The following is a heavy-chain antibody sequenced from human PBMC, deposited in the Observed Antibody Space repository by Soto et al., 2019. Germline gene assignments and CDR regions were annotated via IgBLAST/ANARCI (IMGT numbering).Heavy chain of an antibody. J-gene: IGHJ6*02. V-gene: IGHV3-30*18. CDR3: AKERFGHLWLEDYGMDV. D-gene: IGHD5-18*01. CDR1: GFTFSSYG. CDR2: ISYDGTNK. Sequence: QVQLVESGGGVVQPGRSLRLSCAASGFTFSSYGMHWDRQAPGKGLEWVALISYDGTNKYYADSVKGRFTISRDNFKNTLYLQMNSLRAEDTAVHYCAKERFGHLWLEDYGMDVWGQGTTVTVSS.